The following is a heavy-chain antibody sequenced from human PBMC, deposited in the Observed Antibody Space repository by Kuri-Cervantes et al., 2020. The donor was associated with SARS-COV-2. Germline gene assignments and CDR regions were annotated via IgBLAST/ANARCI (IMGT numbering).Heavy chain of an antibody. CDR1: GGSISSGDYY. J-gene: IGHJ4*02. CDR3: ARVDGTGGYSYGFPLYFDY. Sequence: LRLSCTVSGGSISSGDYYWSWIRQPPGKGLEWIGYIYYSGSTYYNPSLKSRVTISVDTSKNQFSLKLSSVTAADTAVYYCARVDGTGGYSYGFPLYFDYWGQGTLVTVSS. CDR2: IYYSGST. V-gene: IGHV4-30-4*08. D-gene: IGHD5-18*01.